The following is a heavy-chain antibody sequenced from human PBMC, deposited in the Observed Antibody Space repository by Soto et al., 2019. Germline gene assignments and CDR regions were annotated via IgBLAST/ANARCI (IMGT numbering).Heavy chain of an antibody. Sequence: QVQLVQSGAEVKKPGASVKVSCKASGYTFTSYGISWVRQAPGQGLEWMGWISAYNGNTNYAQKLQGRVTMTTDTSTSTGYMELRSLRSDDTAVYYCARAVVLRTVTKNYDYWGQGTLVTVSS. D-gene: IGHD4-4*01. CDR1: GYTFTSYG. V-gene: IGHV1-18*01. CDR2: ISAYNGNT. CDR3: ARAVVLRTVTKNYDY. J-gene: IGHJ4*02.